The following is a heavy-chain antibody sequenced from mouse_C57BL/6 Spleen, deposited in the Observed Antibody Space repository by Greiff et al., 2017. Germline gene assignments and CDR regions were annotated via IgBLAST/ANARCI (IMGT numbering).Heavy chain of an antibody. D-gene: IGHD4-1*02. CDR3: ARLNWDKGFAY. CDR2: ILPGSGST. CDR1: GSPFTGYW. V-gene: IGHV1-9*01. J-gene: IGHJ3*01. Sequence: QVQLQQSGAELMKPGASVKLSCKATGSPFTGYWLEWVKQRPGHGLEWIGEILPGSGSTNSNEKFKGKATFTADTSSNTAYMQLSSLTTEDSAIYYCARLNWDKGFAYGGQGTLVTVSA.